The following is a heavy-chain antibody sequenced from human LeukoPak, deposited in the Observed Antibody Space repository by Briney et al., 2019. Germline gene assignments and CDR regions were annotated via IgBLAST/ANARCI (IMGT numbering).Heavy chain of an antibody. Sequence: ASVTVSCKASGYTYTSYAMHEVRQATGQRLEWMGWINAGNGNTKYSQKFQGRVTITRDTSASTAYMELSSLRSEDTAVYYCARGYSSSWFVDYWGQGTLVTVSS. CDR1: GYTYTSYA. D-gene: IGHD6-13*01. J-gene: IGHJ4*02. CDR2: INAGNGNT. V-gene: IGHV1-3*01. CDR3: ARGYSSSWFVDY.